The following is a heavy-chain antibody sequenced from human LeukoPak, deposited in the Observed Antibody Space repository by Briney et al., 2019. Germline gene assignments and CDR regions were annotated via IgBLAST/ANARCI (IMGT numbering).Heavy chain of an antibody. CDR3: ARDASGSFYDY. V-gene: IGHV3-7*01. CDR1: GFTFSSFA. D-gene: IGHD1-26*01. CDR2: INQDGSKK. Sequence: GGSLRLSCAASGFTFSSFAMYWVRQAPGKGLEWVANINQDGSKKYYVDSVKGRFTISRDNAKNSLYLQMDSLRAEDTAMYYCARDASGSFYDYWGQGTLVTVSS. J-gene: IGHJ4*02.